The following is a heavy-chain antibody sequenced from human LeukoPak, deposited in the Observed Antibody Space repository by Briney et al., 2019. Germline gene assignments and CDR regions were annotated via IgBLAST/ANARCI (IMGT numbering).Heavy chain of an antibody. CDR1: GFTFSSYG. CDR2: ISYDRSDK. CDR3: AKDVDRSDPNSNYYGMDV. J-gene: IGHJ6*02. Sequence: PGGSLRLSCAASGFTFSSYGMPWVRQAPGKGLEWVAVISYDRSDKYYADSVKGRFTISRDNSKNTLFLQMNRLRAEDTAVYYCAKDVDRSDPNSNYYGMDVWGQGTTVTVSS. D-gene: IGHD1-26*01. V-gene: IGHV3-30*18.